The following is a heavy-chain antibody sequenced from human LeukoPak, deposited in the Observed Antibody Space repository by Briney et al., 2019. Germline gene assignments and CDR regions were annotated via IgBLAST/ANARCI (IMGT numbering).Heavy chain of an antibody. CDR1: GGSFSGYY. CDR3: ARVWVTMVRGVIYRPYYFDY. Sequence: SETLSLTCAVYGGSFSGYYWSWIRQPPGKGLEWIGEINHSGSTNYNPSLKSRVTISVDTSKNQFSLKLSSVTAADTAVYYCARVWVTMVRGVIYRPYYFDYWGQGTLVTVSS. D-gene: IGHD3-10*01. V-gene: IGHV4-34*01. J-gene: IGHJ4*02. CDR2: INHSGST.